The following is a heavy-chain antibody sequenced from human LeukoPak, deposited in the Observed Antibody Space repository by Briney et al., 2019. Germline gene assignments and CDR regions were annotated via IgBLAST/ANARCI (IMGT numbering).Heavy chain of an antibody. CDR2: INPNSGGT. V-gene: IGHV1-2*02. CDR3: ASPLAGYCSSTSCPDY. J-gene: IGHJ4*02. Sequence: ASVKVSCKASGYTFTGYYMHWVRQAPGQGLEWVGWINPNSGGTNYAQKFQGRVTMTRDTSISTAYMELSRLRSDDTAVYYCASPLAGYCSSTSCPDYWGQGTLVTVSS. CDR1: GYTFTGYY. D-gene: IGHD2-2*01.